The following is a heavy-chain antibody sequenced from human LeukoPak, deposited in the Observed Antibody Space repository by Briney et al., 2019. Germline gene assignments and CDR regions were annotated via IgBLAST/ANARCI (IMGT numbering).Heavy chain of an antibody. J-gene: IGHJ4*02. V-gene: IGHV3-21*01. CDR2: ISSNSSYI. CDR1: GFTFSSYS. D-gene: IGHD4-17*01. Sequence: GGSLRLSCAASGFTFSSYSMNWVRQAPGKGLEWVSCISSNSSYIYNADSVKGRFTISRDNAKNSLYLQMNSLRAEDTAVYYCARDVYGYYFDYWGQGTLVTVSS. CDR3: ARDVYGYYFDY.